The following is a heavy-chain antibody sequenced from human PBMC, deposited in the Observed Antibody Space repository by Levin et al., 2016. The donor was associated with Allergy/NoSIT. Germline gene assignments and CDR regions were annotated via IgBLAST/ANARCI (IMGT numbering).Heavy chain of an antibody. V-gene: IGHV4-4*02. J-gene: IGHJ3*01. D-gene: IGHD2-2*01. CDR3: SRRDCSGATCYAFGL. CDR2: VFHSGST. Sequence: WIRQPPGKGLEWIGEVFHSGSTNYNPSLKSRVTISVDKSKNQFSLNLGSVTAADTAIYYCSRRDCSGATCYAFGLWGRGTMVTVSS.